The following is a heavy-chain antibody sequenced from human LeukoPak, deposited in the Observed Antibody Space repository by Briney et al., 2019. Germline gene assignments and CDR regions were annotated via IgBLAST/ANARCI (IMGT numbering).Heavy chain of an antibody. J-gene: IGHJ5*02. Sequence: SETLSLTCTVSGGSISSYYWSWIRQPPGKGLEWIGYIYYSGSTNYNPSLKSRVTISVDTSRNQFSLKLSSLTAADTAVYYCAAGSSWYRSWFDPWGQGTLVTVSS. D-gene: IGHD6-13*01. CDR2: IYYSGST. CDR3: AAGSSWYRSWFDP. V-gene: IGHV4-59*01. CDR1: GGSISSYY.